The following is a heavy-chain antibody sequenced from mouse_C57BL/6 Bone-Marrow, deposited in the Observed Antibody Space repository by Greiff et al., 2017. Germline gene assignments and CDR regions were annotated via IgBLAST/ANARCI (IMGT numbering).Heavy chain of an antibody. D-gene: IGHD4-1*01. CDR3: ARNWDVYFGY. Sequence: QVQLQQPGAELVKPGASVKLSCKASGYTFTSYWMHWVKQRPGQGLEWIGMIHPNSGSTNYNEKFKSKATLTVDKSSSTAYMQLSSLTSEDSSVYYCARNWDVYFGYWGQGTTLTVAS. CDR2: IHPNSGST. J-gene: IGHJ2*01. V-gene: IGHV1-64*01. CDR1: GYTFTSYW.